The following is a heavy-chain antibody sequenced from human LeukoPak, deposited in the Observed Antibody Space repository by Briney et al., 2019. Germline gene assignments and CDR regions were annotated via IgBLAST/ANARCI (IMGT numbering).Heavy chain of an antibody. CDR1: GFTFSSYS. CDR3: ARVGPYYYYMDV. V-gene: IGHV3-48*01. Sequence: GSLRLSCAASGFTFSSYSMNWVRQAPGKGLEWVSYISSSSTIYYADSVKGRFTISRDNAKNSLYLQMNSLRAEDTAVYYCARVGPYYYYMDVWGKGTTVTVSS. D-gene: IGHD3-16*01. CDR2: ISSSSTI. J-gene: IGHJ6*03.